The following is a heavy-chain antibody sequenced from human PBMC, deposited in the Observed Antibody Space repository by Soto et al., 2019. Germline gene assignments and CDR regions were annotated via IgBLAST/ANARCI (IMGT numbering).Heavy chain of an antibody. CDR2: ISGSGGST. V-gene: IGHV3-23*01. CDR3: AKDSRMNDYDRGGYFDY. D-gene: IGHD3-22*01. J-gene: IGHJ4*02. Sequence: GGSLRLSCAASGFTFSSYAMSWVRQAPGKGLEWVSAISGSGGSTYYADSVKGRFTISRDNSKNTLYLQMISLRAEDMTVDYRAKDSRMNDYDRGGYFDYWGQGTLVTVSS. CDR1: GFTFSSYA.